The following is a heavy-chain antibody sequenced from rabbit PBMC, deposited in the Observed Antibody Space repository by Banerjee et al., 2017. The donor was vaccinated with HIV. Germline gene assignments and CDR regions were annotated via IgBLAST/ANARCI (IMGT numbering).Heavy chain of an antibody. CDR2: IYTGNGNT. CDR3: ARDAGSYAITRLDL. D-gene: IGHD4-2*01. CDR1: GFSFSNNYW. J-gene: IGHJ3*01. V-gene: IGHV1S45*01. Sequence: QEQLEESGGDLVKPEGSLTLTCTASGFSFSNNYWLCWVRQAPGKGLEWIGCIYTGNGNTHYASWAKGRFTISKTSSTTVTLQMTSLTAADTATYFCARDAGSYAITRLDLWGQGTLVTVS.